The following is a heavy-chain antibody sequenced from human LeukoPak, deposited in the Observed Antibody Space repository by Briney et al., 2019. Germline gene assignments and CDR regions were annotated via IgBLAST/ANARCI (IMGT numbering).Heavy chain of an antibody. CDR1: GFTFSSYS. CDR3: ARAHSGYDGGCMDV. J-gene: IGHJ6*03. V-gene: IGHV3-21*01. Sequence: GGSLRLSCAASGFTFSSYSMNWVRQAPGKGLEWVSSISSSSSYIYYADSVKGRFTISRDNAKNSLYPQMNSLRAEDTAVYYCARAHSGYDGGCMDVWGKGTTVTVSS. D-gene: IGHD5-12*01. CDR2: ISSSSSYI.